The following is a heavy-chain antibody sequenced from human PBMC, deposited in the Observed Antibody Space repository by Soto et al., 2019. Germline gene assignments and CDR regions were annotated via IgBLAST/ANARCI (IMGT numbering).Heavy chain of an antibody. Sequence: GSLRISCTASGFIFSTYSMQWVRQAPGKGLDWVAVISYDGVNKYHADSVRGRFTISRDNSKNTLYLQMSSLRADDTAVYYCARDPIVVVPSARGPPYGMDVWGQGTTVTVSS. CDR3: ARDPIVVVPSARGPPYGMDV. CDR1: GFIFSTYS. D-gene: IGHD2-2*01. CDR2: ISYDGVNK. J-gene: IGHJ6*02. V-gene: IGHV3-30-3*01.